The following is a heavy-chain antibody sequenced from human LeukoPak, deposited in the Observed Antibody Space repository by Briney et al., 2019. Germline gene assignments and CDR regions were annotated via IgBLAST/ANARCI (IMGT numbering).Heavy chain of an antibody. Sequence: GGSLRLSCAASGFTFSSYGMHWVRQAPGKGLEWVAVISYDGSNKYYADSVKGRFTISRDNAKHSLYLQMNSLRAEDTAVYYCAELGITMIGGVWGKGTTVTISS. CDR3: AELGITMIGGV. D-gene: IGHD3-10*02. CDR1: GFTFSSYG. V-gene: IGHV3-30*18. J-gene: IGHJ6*04. CDR2: ISYDGSNK.